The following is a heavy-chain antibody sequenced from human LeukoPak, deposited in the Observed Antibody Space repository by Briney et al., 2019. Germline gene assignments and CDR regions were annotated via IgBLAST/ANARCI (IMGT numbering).Heavy chain of an antibody. Sequence: PGGSLRLSCAASGFTFSSYGMSWVRQAPGKGLEWVSVISGSGGSTYYADSVKGRFTISRDNSKNTLYLQMNSLRAEDTAVYYCAKFISSGWYSHFDYWGQGTLVTVSS. D-gene: IGHD6-19*01. CDR1: GFTFSSYG. CDR2: ISGSGGST. V-gene: IGHV3-23*01. CDR3: AKFISSGWYSHFDY. J-gene: IGHJ4*02.